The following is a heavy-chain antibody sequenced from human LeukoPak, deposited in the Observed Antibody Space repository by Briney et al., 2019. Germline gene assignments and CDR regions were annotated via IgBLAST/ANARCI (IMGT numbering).Heavy chain of an antibody. CDR2: ISYDGSNK. D-gene: IGHD6-19*01. CDR1: GFTFSSYA. Sequence: GGSLRLSCAASGFTFSSYAMHWVRQAPGKGLEWVAVISYDGSNKYYADSVKGRFTISRDNSKNTLYLQMNSLRAEDTAVYYCARGTAGYSSGWLSPFDYWGQGTLVTVSP. V-gene: IGHV3-30*04. CDR3: ARGTAGYSSGWLSPFDY. J-gene: IGHJ4*02.